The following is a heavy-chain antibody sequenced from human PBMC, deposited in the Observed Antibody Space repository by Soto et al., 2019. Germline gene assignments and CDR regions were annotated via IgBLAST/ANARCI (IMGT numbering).Heavy chain of an antibody. CDR1: GYSFTSYW. Sequence: GEALKISWKGSGYSFTSYWISWVRQMPGKGLGWMGRIDPSDSYTNYSPSFQGHVTISADKSISTAYLQWSSLKASDTAMYYCASLQYCSSTSCPLGYYGMDVWGQGTTVTVSS. V-gene: IGHV5-10-1*01. CDR2: IDPSDSYT. J-gene: IGHJ6*02. D-gene: IGHD2-2*01. CDR3: ASLQYCSSTSCPLGYYGMDV.